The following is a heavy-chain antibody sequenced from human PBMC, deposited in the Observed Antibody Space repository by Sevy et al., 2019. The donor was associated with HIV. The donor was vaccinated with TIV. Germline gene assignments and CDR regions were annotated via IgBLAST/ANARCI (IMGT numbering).Heavy chain of an antibody. CDR1: GFTFSTYA. Sequence: GSLRLSCVASGFTFSTYAMSWVRQTPGKGLQWVSVISDSGGSTYYADSVQGRFTISRDNSKDTMYLQVNSLRAEDTAVYYCARRPDLGSVIRTGVMDVWGQGTTVTVSS. CDR2: ISDSGGST. J-gene: IGHJ6*02. V-gene: IGHV3-23*01. D-gene: IGHD3-10*01. CDR3: ARRPDLGSVIRTGVMDV.